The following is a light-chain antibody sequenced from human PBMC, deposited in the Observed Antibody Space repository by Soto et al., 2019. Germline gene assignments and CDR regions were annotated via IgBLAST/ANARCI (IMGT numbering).Light chain of an antibody. CDR3: ASYTTSSTYV. J-gene: IGLJ1*01. V-gene: IGLV2-14*03. CDR2: DVS. Sequence: QCALTQPASVSGSPGQSIAISWTGTSSDVGAFNYVSWYQQHPGKAPKFMIFDVSSRPSGVSDRFSGSKSGNTASLTISGLQTEDEADYYCASYTTSSTYVFGTGTKLTVL. CDR1: SSDVGAFNY.